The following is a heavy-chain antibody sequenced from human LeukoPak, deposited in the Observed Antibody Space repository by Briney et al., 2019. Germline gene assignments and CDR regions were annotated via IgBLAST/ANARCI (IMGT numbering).Heavy chain of an antibody. CDR3: ARTSYDYVWGSYRLFDY. D-gene: IGHD3-16*02. CDR2: INQDGSVK. V-gene: IGHV3-7*05. CDR1: GFIFRNYW. J-gene: IGHJ4*02. Sequence: SGGSLRLSCAASGFIFRNYWMSWVRQAPGKGLEWVANINQDGSVKNHVDSVKGRFTISRDNAKNSLYLQMNSLRPEDMAVYYCARTSYDYVWGSYRLFDYWGQGTLVTVSS.